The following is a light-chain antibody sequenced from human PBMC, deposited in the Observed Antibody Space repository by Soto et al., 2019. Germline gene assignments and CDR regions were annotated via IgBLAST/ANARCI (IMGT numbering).Light chain of an antibody. V-gene: IGKV1-5*01. Sequence: DIQMTQSPATLSASVGDSVTITCRASQSISHWLAWYQRKPGKAPKFLIYDASSLESGVPSRFSGSGSGTEFTLTISSLQPDDFATYYCQQYDSVLGTFGPGTKVEI. CDR1: QSISHW. J-gene: IGKJ1*01. CDR2: DAS. CDR3: QQYDSVLGT.